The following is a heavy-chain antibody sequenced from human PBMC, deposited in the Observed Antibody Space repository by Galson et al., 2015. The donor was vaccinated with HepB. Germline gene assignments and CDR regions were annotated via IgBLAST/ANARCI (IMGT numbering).Heavy chain of an antibody. CDR1: GGSISSYY. CDR3: ARSFGELLLFAFDI. CDR2: IYTSGST. V-gene: IGHV4-4*07. D-gene: IGHD3-10*01. Sequence: LSLTCTVSGGSISSYYWSWIRQPAGKGLEWIGRIYTSGSTNYNPSLKSRVTISVDTSKNQFSLKLSSVTAADTAVYYCARSFGELLLFAFDIWGQGTMVTVSS. J-gene: IGHJ3*02.